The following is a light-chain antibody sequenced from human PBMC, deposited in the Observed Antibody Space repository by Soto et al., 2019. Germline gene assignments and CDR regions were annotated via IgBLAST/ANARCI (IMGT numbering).Light chain of an antibody. CDR2: DVS. CDR3: TSYTSDSTYV. CDR1: STDVGRYNY. J-gene: IGLJ1*01. V-gene: IGLV2-14*01. Sequence: SALPQSASVSVSPGQSITISCTGTSTDVGRYNYVSWYQQHPGKAPKLMVYDVSNRPSWVSNRFSGSKSGITASLTISGLQAEDEADYYCTSYTSDSTYVFGTGTKVTVL.